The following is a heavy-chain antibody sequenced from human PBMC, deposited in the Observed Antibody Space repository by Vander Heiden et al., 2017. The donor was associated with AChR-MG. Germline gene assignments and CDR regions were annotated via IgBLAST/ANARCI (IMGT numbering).Heavy chain of an antibody. Sequence: QVQLQESGPGLVKPSETLSLTCAVSGYSISSGYYWGWIRQPPGKGLEWIGSIYHSGSTYYNPSLKSRVTISVDTSKNQFSLKLSSVTAADTAVYYCARKGRVGVGFDYWGQGTLVTVSS. CDR3: ARKGRVGVGFDY. V-gene: IGHV4-38-2*01. CDR2: IYHSGST. CDR1: GYSISSGYY. D-gene: IGHD2-15*01. J-gene: IGHJ4*02.